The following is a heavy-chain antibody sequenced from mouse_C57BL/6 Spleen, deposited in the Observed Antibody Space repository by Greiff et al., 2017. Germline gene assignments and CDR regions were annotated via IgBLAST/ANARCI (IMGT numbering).Heavy chain of an antibody. V-gene: IGHV1-82*01. CDR2: IYPGDGDT. Sequence: QVQLQQSGPELVKPGASVKISCKASGYAFSSSWMNWVKQRPGTGLEWIGRIYPGDGDTNYNGKFKGKATLTADKSSSTAYMQLSSLTSEDSAVDFCARTGISVGSLYWYFDVWGTGTTVTVSS. CDR3: ARTGISVGSLYWYFDV. J-gene: IGHJ1*03. CDR1: GYAFSSSW. D-gene: IGHD1-1*01.